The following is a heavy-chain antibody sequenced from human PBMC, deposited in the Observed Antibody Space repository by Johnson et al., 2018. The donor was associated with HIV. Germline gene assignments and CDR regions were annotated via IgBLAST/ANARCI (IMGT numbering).Heavy chain of an antibody. CDR1: GFTFSSYA. J-gene: IGHJ3*02. V-gene: IGHV3-30*14. CDR3: ARKVVTADDAFDI. Sequence: QMQLVESGGGVVQPGRSLRLSCVASGFTFSSYAMHWVRQAPGKGLEWGTVISYDGNNKYYADSVKGRFTISRDNSKNTLYLQRGSLTAEDMALYYCARKVVTADDAFDIWGQGTMVTVSS. CDR2: ISYDGNNK. D-gene: IGHD2-21*02.